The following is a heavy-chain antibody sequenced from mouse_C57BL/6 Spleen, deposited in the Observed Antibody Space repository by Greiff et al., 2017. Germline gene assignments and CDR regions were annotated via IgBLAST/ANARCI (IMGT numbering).Heavy chain of an antibody. CDR1: GYTFTDYY. Sequence: VQLQQSGPELVKPGASVKISCKASGYTFTDYYMNWVKQSHGKSLEWIGDINPNNGGTSYNQKFKGKATLTVDKSSSTAYMELRSLTSEDSAVYYCARSNSNDFFDYWGQGTTLTVSS. V-gene: IGHV1-26*01. CDR3: ARSNSNDFFDY. J-gene: IGHJ2*01. D-gene: IGHD2-5*01. CDR2: INPNNGGT.